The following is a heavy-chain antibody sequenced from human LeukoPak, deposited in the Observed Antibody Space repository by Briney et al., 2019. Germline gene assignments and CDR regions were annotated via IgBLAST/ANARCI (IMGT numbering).Heavy chain of an antibody. CDR1: GYSISSGYY. Sequence: SETLSLTCAVSGYSISSGYYWGWIRQPPGKGLEWIGSIYHSGSTYYNPSLKSRVTISVDTSKNQFSLKLSSATAADTAVYYCARALGYCSSTSCYTPIDYWGQGTLVTVSS. CDR3: ARALGYCSSTSCYTPIDY. J-gene: IGHJ4*02. V-gene: IGHV4-38-2*01. D-gene: IGHD2-2*02. CDR2: IYHSGST.